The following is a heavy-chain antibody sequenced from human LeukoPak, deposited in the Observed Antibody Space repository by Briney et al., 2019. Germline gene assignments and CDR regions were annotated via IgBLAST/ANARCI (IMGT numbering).Heavy chain of an antibody. CDR3: ARDDGLNPDSGSYPALVGFDY. CDR1: GFTFSSYE. Sequence: PGGSLRLSCAASGFTFSSYEMNWVRQAPGKGLEWVSYISSSGSTIYYADSVKGRFTISRDNAKNSLYLQMNSLRAEDTAVYYCARDDGLNPDSGSYPALVGFDYWGQGTLVTVSS. J-gene: IGHJ4*02. V-gene: IGHV3-48*03. D-gene: IGHD1-26*01. CDR2: ISSSGSTI.